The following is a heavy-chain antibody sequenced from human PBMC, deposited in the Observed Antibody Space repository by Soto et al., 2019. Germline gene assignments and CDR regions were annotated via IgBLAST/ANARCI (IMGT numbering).Heavy chain of an antibody. D-gene: IGHD3-10*01. J-gene: IGHJ4*01. CDR3: ARGYFYGSGTYPIDY. CDR1: GYTFTDYG. CDR2: ISAYSGNT. Sequence: ASVKVSCKASGYTFTDYGVTWVRQAPGQGLEWMGWISAYSGNTDYAQSVQGRVTMTTDTSTTTAYVELRTLRSDDTAIYYCARGYFYGSGTYPIDYRGQGTLVTVSS. V-gene: IGHV1-18*01.